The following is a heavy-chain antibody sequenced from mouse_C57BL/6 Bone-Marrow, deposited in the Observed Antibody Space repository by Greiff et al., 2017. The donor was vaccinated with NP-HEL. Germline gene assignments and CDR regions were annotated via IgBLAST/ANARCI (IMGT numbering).Heavy chain of an antibody. V-gene: IGHV1-18*01. CDR2: INPNNGGT. CDR1: GYTFTDYN. D-gene: IGHD1-1*01. CDR3: ARASLRGRGAMDY. J-gene: IGHJ4*01. Sequence: VQLKESGPELVKPGASVKIPCKASGYTFTDYNMDWVKQSHGKSLEWIGDINPNNGGTIYNQKFKGKATLTVDKSSSTAYMELRSLTSEDTAVYYCARASLRGRGAMDYWGQGTSVTVSS.